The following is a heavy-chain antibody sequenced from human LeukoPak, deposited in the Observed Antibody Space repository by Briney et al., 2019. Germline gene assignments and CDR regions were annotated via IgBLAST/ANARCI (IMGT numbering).Heavy chain of an antibody. CDR2: INPDKGDT. CDR1: GYRFTGYY. D-gene: IGHD3-10*01. V-gene: IGHV1-2*02. J-gene: IGHJ4*02. Sequence: ASVKVSCKASGYRFTGYYIHWVRQAPGQGLEWMGCINPDKGDTLYAQKLHDRVSMTRDTSVNTAYMEPSSLTSDDTAVYYCAKDSELFYYGFGTDYWGQGTPVTVSS. CDR3: AKDSELFYYGFGTDY.